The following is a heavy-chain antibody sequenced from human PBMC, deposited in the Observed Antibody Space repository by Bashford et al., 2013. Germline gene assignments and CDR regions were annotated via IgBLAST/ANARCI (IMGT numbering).Heavy chain of an antibody. CDR2: MNPNSGNT. CDR1: GYTFTSYD. Sequence: ASVKVSCKASGYTFTSYDINWVRQATGQGLEWMGWMNPNSGNTGYAQKFQGRVTMTRDTSTSTVYMELSSLRSEDTAVYYCARERLYSGSYSTTFDYWGQGTLVTVSS. V-gene: IGHV1-8*01. CDR3: ARERLYSGSYSTTFDY. J-gene: IGHJ4*02. D-gene: IGHD1-26*01.